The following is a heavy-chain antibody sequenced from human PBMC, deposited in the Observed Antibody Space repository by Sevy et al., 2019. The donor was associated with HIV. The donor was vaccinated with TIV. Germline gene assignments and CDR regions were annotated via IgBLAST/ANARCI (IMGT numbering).Heavy chain of an antibody. CDR2: IHDSGNT. V-gene: IGHV4-59*01. Sequence: SETLSLTCTVSGTSISVYFWSWIRQAPGKGLEWIGYIHDSGNTNYNPSLKGGVTMSVNTSKNQFSLKLTSVTAADTAGYFCARDHFYDSSGYWNDALDIWGQGTTVTVSS. CDR3: ARDHFYDSSGYWNDALDI. CDR1: GTSISVYF. J-gene: IGHJ3*02. D-gene: IGHD3-22*01.